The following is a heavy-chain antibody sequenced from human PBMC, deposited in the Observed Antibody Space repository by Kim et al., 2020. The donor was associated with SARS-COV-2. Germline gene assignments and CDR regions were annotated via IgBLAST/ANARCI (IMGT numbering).Heavy chain of an antibody. CDR3: ARDLSGEYSYGGY. Sequence: GGSLRLSCAASGFTFSSYSMNWVRQAPGKGLEWVSSISSSSSYIYYADSVKGRFTISRDNAKNSLYLQMNSLRAEDTAVYYCARDLSGEYSYGGYWGQGTLVTVSS. CDR1: GFTFSSYS. V-gene: IGHV3-21*01. D-gene: IGHD5-18*01. CDR2: ISSSSSYI. J-gene: IGHJ4*02.